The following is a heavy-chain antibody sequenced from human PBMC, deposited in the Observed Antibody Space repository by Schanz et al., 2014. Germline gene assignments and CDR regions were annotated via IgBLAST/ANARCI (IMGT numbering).Heavy chain of an antibody. Sequence: QVQLVQSGAEVKKPGSSMKVSCKASGGTFSTYPINWLRQAPGQGLEWVGWISPYTGNTHYFDKMEGRVTMTTDTSTSTAYMDVSSLRSEDTAVYYCASSGAGYSSSWDFDYWGQGTLVTVSS. V-gene: IGHV1-18*04. J-gene: IGHJ4*02. CDR1: GGTFSTYP. CDR2: ISPYTGNT. CDR3: ASSGAGYSSSWDFDY. D-gene: IGHD6-13*01.